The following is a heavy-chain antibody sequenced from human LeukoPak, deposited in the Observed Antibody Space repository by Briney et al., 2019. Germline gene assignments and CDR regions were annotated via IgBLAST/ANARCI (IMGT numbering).Heavy chain of an antibody. CDR3: ARVFSSSWYLEAIDY. D-gene: IGHD6-13*01. CDR2: ISAYNGNT. CDR1: GYTFTSYG. Sequence: GASVKVCCKASGYTFTSYGISWVRQAPGQGLEWMGWISAYNGNTNYAQKLQGRVTMTTDTSTSTAYMELRSLRSDDTAVYYCARVFSSSWYLEAIDYWGQGTLVTVSS. V-gene: IGHV1-18*01. J-gene: IGHJ4*02.